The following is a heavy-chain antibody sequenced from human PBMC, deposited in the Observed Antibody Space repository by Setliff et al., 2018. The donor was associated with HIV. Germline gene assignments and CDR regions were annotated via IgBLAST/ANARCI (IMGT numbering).Heavy chain of an antibody. Sequence: GASVKVSCKASGYSFTNYAMHWVRQAPGQRLEWMGWINVGNDNTKYSQRLQDRVTIARDTSTSTAYMELNSLSSEDTAVYYCARERPNSLYFDFWGQGTRVTVSS. CDR1: GYSFTNYA. J-gene: IGHJ4*02. CDR3: ARERPNSLYFDF. V-gene: IGHV1-3*01. D-gene: IGHD7-27*01. CDR2: INVGNDNT.